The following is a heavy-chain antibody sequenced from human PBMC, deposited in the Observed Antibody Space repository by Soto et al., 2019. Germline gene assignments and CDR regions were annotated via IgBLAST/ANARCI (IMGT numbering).Heavy chain of an antibody. J-gene: IGHJ4*02. Sequence: SETLSLTCTVSGGSISSYYWGWIRQPPGKGLEWIGYIFYSGITNYNPSLESRVTISVDTSKNQFSLKVNSVTAADTAVYYCAREKTRGSGNDYWGQGTLVTVSS. D-gene: IGHD3-10*01. CDR3: AREKTRGSGNDY. CDR2: IFYSGIT. V-gene: IGHV4-59*01. CDR1: GGSISSYY.